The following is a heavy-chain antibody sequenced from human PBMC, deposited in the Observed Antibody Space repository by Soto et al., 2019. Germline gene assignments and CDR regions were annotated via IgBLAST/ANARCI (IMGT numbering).Heavy chain of an antibody. V-gene: IGHV3-7*01. J-gene: IGHJ4*02. D-gene: IGHD3-22*01. CDR1: GFTFSGHW. CDR3: PRRPSHVNYYAVFDY. Sequence: PGGSLRLCCAASGFTFSGHWMSWVRQAPGQGLEWVANIKRAGSEKYYVDSVRGRFSISRDNAKNSLFLEINSLRAEDTAVYYCPRRPSHVNYYAVFDYWGEGT. CDR2: IKRAGSEK.